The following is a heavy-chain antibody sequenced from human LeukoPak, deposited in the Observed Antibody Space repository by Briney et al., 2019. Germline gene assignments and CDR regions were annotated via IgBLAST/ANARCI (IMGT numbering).Heavy chain of an antibody. CDR1: GGSISSYY. CDR3: ARHLGGITIFGVVITHFDY. CDR2: IYYSGST. D-gene: IGHD3-3*01. Sequence: SETLSLTCTVSGGSISSYYWSWVRQPPGKGLEWIGYIYYSGSTNYNPSLKSRVTISVDTSKNQFSLKLSSVTAADTAVYYCARHLGGITIFGVVITHFDYWGQGTLVTVSS. J-gene: IGHJ4*02. V-gene: IGHV4-59*08.